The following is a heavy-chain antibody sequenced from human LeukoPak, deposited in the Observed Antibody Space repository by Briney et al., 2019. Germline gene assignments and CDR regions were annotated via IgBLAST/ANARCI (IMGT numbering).Heavy chain of an antibody. Sequence: SETLSLTRTVSGCSISSGYYWGWVRPPPGKGVGGVGGIYHNGGTYYNPSLKSRLTISVDMSKKQFFLRLSSVTAADTAMYYCARPGLAYCGGDCYSSDGYYFDYWGQGTLVTVSS. V-gene: IGHV4-38-2*02. J-gene: IGHJ4*02. D-gene: IGHD2-21*01. CDR2: IYHNGGT. CDR3: ARPGLAYCGGDCYSSDGYYFDY. CDR1: GCSISSGYY.